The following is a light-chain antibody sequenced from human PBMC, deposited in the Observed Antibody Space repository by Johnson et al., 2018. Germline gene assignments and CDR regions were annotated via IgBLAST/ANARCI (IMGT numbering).Light chain of an antibody. J-gene: IGLJ1*01. CDR1: SSNIGNNY. V-gene: IGLV1-51*02. CDR3: GTWDSSLSAGNV. Sequence: QSVLTQPPSVSAAPGQKVTISCSGSSSNIGNNYVSWYQQLPGTAPKLLIYENNKRPSGIPDRLSGSQSGTSATLGITGLQTGDEADYYCGTWDSSLSAGNVFGTGTKVTVL. CDR2: ENN.